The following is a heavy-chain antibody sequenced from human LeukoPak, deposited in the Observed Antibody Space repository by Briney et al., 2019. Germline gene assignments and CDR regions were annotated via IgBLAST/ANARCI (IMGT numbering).Heavy chain of an antibody. V-gene: IGHV3-23*01. CDR1: GFTFSSYA. CDR2: ISGRGSST. D-gene: IGHD3-16*02. J-gene: IGHJ6*04. Sequence: PGGSLRLSCAASGFTFSSYAMTWVRQAPGKGLECVPGISGRGSSTSYADSVKGRFTISRDNSKNTLYLQMNSLRAEDTAVYYCAKSLYGGMDVWGRGTTVTVSS. CDR3: AKSLYGGMDV.